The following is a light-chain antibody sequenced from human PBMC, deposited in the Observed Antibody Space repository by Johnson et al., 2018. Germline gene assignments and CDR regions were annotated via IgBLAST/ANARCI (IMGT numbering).Light chain of an antibody. Sequence: QSVLTQPPSVSAAPGQKVTISCSGSSSNIGNNYVSWYQQLPGTAPKLLIYENNKRPSGIPDRFSGSKSGTSATLGITGLQTGDEADYYCETWDSSLSAGNASGTGTKVTVL. J-gene: IGLJ1*01. CDR2: ENN. CDR3: ETWDSSLSAGNA. V-gene: IGLV1-51*02. CDR1: SSNIGNNY.